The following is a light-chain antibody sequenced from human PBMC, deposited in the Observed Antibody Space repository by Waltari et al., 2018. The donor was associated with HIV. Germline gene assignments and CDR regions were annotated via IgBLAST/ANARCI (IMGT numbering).Light chain of an antibody. J-gene: IGLJ1*01. V-gene: IGLV1-47*01. CDR1: SSNVGRDN. CDR2: NDY. Sequence: QSALTQPPSTSGTPGQRVTMSCSGSSSNVGRDNVYWYQQIPGTAPKLLIYNDYQRPSGVPDHFSGSKSGTSASLAISGLRSEDEADYYCAAWDNILSGYVFGTGTKVTVL. CDR3: AAWDNILSGYV.